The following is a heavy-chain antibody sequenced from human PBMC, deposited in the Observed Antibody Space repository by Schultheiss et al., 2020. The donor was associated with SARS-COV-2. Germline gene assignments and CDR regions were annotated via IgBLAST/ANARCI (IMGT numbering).Heavy chain of an antibody. V-gene: IGHV6-1*01. J-gene: IGHJ4*02. CDR3: ARAGDEGFDH. CDR2: TYYRSKWYY. Sequence: SQTLSLTCAISGDSVSSNSDAWNWIRQSPSRGLEWLGRTYYRSKWYYDYAVAVKSRITINPDTSKNQFSLQLNSVTPEDTAVYYCARAGDEGFDHWGQGTLVTVSS. D-gene: IGHD3-16*01. CDR1: GDSVSSNSDA.